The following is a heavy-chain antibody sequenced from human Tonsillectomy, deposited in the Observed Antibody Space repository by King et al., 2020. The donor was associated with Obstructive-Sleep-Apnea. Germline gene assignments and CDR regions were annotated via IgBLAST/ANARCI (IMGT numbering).Heavy chain of an antibody. Sequence: VQLVESGGGLVQPGGSLRLSCAASGFTFSSYWMNWVRQAPGKGLEWVANIKQDGNEKYYVDSVQGRFSISIDNAKNSLYLQMNSLRAEDTAVYYCARSVLYGDYALDYWGQGTLVTVSS. CDR3: ARSVLYGDYALDY. V-gene: IGHV3-7*03. J-gene: IGHJ4*02. CDR1: GFTFSSYW. D-gene: IGHD4-17*01. CDR2: IKQDGNEK.